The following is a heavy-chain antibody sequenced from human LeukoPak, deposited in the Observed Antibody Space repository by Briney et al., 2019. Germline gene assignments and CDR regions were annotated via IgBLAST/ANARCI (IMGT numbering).Heavy chain of an antibody. CDR2: IYYSGST. V-gene: IGHV4-39*01. Sequence: SETLSLTCTVSGGSISSSSYYWGWIRQPPGKGLMWIGSIYYSGSTYYNPSLKSRVTISVDTSKNQFSLKLSSVTAADTAVYYCARRGIVVVPAAIRTFDIWGQGTMVTVSS. D-gene: IGHD2-2*02. CDR1: GGSISSSSYY. J-gene: IGHJ3*02. CDR3: ARRGIVVVPAAIRTFDI.